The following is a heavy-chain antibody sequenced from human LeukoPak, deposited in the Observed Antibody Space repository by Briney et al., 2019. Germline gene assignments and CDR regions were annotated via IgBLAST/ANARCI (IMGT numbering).Heavy chain of an antibody. CDR2: ISGSGGST. CDR3: ARVRNYGSGSFYTFDY. V-gene: IGHV3-23*01. Sequence: PGGSLRLSCAASGFTFSSYAMSWVRQAPGKGLEWVSAISGSGGSTYYADSVKGRFTISRDNSKNTLYLQMNRLRAEDTAVYYCARVRNYGSGSFYTFDYWGQGTLVTVSS. J-gene: IGHJ4*02. CDR1: GFTFSSYA. D-gene: IGHD3-10*01.